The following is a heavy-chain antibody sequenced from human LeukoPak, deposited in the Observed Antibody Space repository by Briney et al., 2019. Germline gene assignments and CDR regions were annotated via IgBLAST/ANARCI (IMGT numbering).Heavy chain of an antibody. CDR1: GGSFSGYY. Sequence: SETLSLTCAVYGGSFSGYYWSWTRQPPGKGLEWIGEINHSGSTNYNPSLKSRVTISVDTSKNQFSLKLSSVTAADTAVYYCARHWTSIAAAVKGVGQYFDYWGQGTLVTVSS. J-gene: IGHJ4*02. V-gene: IGHV4-34*01. CDR3: ARHWTSIAAAVKGVGQYFDY. CDR2: INHSGST. D-gene: IGHD6-13*01.